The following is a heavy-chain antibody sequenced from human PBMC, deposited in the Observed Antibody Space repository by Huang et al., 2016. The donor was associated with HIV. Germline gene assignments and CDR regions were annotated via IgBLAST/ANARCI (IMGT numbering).Heavy chain of an antibody. Sequence: QVQLVQSGAEVKTPGSSVKVSCKASGGTFSKYAISWVRQAPGQGLEWMGGSIPMFGTPNYARKFQGRVTITADDSTSTTYVQVSSLRSDDTALYYCARGQLGSYGDYDVLYWGQGTLVTVSS. V-gene: IGHV1-69*13. CDR1: GGTFSKYA. D-gene: IGHD4-17*01. J-gene: IGHJ4*02. CDR2: SIPMFGTP. CDR3: ARGQLGSYGDYDVLY.